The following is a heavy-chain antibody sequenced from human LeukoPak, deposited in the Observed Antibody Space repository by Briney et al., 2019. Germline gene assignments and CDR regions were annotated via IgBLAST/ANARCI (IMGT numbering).Heavy chain of an antibody. CDR1: GFTFSSYA. CDR3: AKGLGAAGGKFDC. Sequence: GGSLRLSCAASGFTFSSYAMSWVRQAPGKGLEWVSAIRGSDSSTYYADSVKGRFTISRDNSKNTLHLQMNSLRVQDTAVYYCAKGLGAAGGKFDCWGQGTLVTVSS. J-gene: IGHJ4*02. D-gene: IGHD6-13*01. V-gene: IGHV3-23*01. CDR2: IRGSDSST.